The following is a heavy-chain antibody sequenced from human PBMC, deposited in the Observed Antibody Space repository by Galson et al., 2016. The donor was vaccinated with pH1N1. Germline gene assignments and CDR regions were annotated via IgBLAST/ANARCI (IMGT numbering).Heavy chain of an antibody. Sequence: PSRGLEWLGRTYYRSKWYNDYAESVKSRIIISPDTSKNQLSLQLNSVTPADTAVYYCARGVIDYDFWSGYQDHAAFDIWGQGTMVIVSS. V-gene: IGHV6-1*01. D-gene: IGHD3-3*01. CDR3: ARGVIDYDFWSGYQDHAAFDI. CDR2: TYYRSKWYN. J-gene: IGHJ3*02.